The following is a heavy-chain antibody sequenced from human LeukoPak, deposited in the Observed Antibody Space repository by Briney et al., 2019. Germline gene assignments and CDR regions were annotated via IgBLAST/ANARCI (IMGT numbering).Heavy chain of an antibody. CDR1: GGSFSGYY. CDR2: ISHSGST. CDR3: ARDPQNRVEPFDY. J-gene: IGHJ4*02. V-gene: IGHV4-34*01. Sequence: SETLSLTCAVYGGSFSGYYGSWIRQPPGKGLEWIGEISHSGSTNYNPSLKSRVTISVDTSRNQFSLKLSSVTAADTAVYYCARDPQNRVEPFDYWGQGTLVTVSS.